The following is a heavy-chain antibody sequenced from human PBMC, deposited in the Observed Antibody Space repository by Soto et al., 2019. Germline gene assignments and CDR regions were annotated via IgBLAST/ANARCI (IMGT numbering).Heavy chain of an antibody. Sequence: GESLKISCAASGFTFSRYWMHWVRQAPGRGLVWVSHINSDGSTIYYADSVKGRFTISRDNAKNSLYLQMNSLRAEDTAVYYCARAFTSRDGYNPPDYWGQGTLVTVSS. V-gene: IGHV3-74*01. D-gene: IGHD5-12*01. CDR1: GFTFSRYW. CDR2: INSDGSTI. CDR3: ARAFTSRDGYNPPDY. J-gene: IGHJ4*02.